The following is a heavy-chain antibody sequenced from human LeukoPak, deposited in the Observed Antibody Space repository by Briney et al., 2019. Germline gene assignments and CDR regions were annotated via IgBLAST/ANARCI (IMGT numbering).Heavy chain of an antibody. D-gene: IGHD3-22*01. Sequence: ASVKVSCKASGYTFTGYYIHWVRQAPGQGLEWMGWINPNSSVTNYAQKFQGRVTVTRDTSISTAYMELRRLRSDDRAVYYCARGPPTRVVVVTTGDFDYWGQGTLVTVSS. CDR3: ARGPPTRVVVVTTGDFDY. CDR1: GYTFTGYY. V-gene: IGHV1-2*02. CDR2: INPNSSVT. J-gene: IGHJ4*02.